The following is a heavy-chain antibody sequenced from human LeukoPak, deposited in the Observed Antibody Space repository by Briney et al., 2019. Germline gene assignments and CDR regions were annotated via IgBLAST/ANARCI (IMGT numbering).Heavy chain of an antibody. Sequence: GSLRLSCAGFGFTFNTYGMHWVRQAPGKGLEWVAVSSYDGTIEYYADSVKGRFTISRDNSKNTLYLQMSSLRAEDTAVYYCATAGGQLIHGFGYFEYWGQGTLVTVSS. D-gene: IGHD1-1*01. J-gene: IGHJ4*02. CDR3: ATAGGQLIHGFGYFEY. CDR2: SSYDGTIE. V-gene: IGHV3-30*19. CDR1: GFTFNTYG.